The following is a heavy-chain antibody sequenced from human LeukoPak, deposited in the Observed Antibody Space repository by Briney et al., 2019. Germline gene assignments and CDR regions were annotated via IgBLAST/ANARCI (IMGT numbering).Heavy chain of an antibody. CDR3: ARDQENSSGYYYGMDV. CDR1: GDSVSSNSAA. J-gene: IGHJ6*02. CDR2: TYYKSKWYN. V-gene: IGHV6-1*01. D-gene: IGHD3-22*01. Sequence: SQTLSLTCAISGDSVSSNSAAWNWIRQSPSRGLEWLGRTYYKSKWYNDYAVSVKSRITINPDTSKNQFSLQLNSVTPEDTAVYFCARDQENSSGYYYGMDVWGQGTTVTVSS.